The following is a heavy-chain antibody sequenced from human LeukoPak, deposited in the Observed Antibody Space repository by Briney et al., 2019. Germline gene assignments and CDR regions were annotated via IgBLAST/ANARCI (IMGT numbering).Heavy chain of an antibody. CDR1: GLNFSTST. D-gene: IGHD1-26*01. CDR2: ISSSSSTI. Sequence: GGSLRLSYGAPGLNFSTSTMDWFGQAPGKGLEWVSYISSSSSTIYYADSVKGRFTISRDNSKNTLYLQMNSLRAEDTAVYYCAKGTKSYCRELYWGQGTLVTVSS. J-gene: IGHJ4*02. CDR3: AKGTKSYCRELY. V-gene: IGHV3-48*01.